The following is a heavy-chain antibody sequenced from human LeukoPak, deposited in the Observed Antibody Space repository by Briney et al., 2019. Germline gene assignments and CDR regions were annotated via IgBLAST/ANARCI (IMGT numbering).Heavy chain of an antibody. D-gene: IGHD4-23*01. J-gene: IGHJ4*02. CDR1: GYTFIGYF. Sequence: ASVKVSCKASGYTFIGYFINWVRQAPGQGPEWMGWINPNNGGTNFAQKFRDRVTLTRDTSTSTAYMEVSSLTSDDTAVYYCARGRWELFNFDFWGQGTLVTVSS. V-gene: IGHV1-2*02. CDR2: INPNNGGT. CDR3: ARGRWELFNFDF.